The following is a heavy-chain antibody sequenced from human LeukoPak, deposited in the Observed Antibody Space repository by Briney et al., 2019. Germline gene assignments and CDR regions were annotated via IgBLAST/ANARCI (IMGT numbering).Heavy chain of an antibody. V-gene: IGHV1-8*01. CDR1: GYTFTSYD. CDR3: ARDLTIVPAAPYYYYYGMDV. Sequence: ASVKVSCKASGYTFTSYDINWVRQATGQGLEWMGWMNPNSGNTGYAQKFQGRVTMTRNTSISTAYMELSSLRSEDTAVYYCARDLTIVPAAPYYYYYGMDVRGQGTTVTVSS. J-gene: IGHJ6*02. D-gene: IGHD2-2*01. CDR2: MNPNSGNT.